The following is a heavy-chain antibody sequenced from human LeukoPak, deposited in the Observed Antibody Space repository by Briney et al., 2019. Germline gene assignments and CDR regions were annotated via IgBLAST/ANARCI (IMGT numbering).Heavy chain of an antibody. CDR2: IYYSGST. CDR1: GGSISSYY. D-gene: IGHD1-14*01. CDR3: ARVAAVYPPYYFDY. J-gene: IGHJ4*02. Sequence: SETLSLTCTVSGGSISSYYWSWIRQPPGEGLEWIGYIYYSGSTNYNPSLKSRVTISVDTSKNQFSLKLSSVTAADTAVYYCARVAAVYPPYYFDYWGQGTLVTVSS. V-gene: IGHV4-59*01.